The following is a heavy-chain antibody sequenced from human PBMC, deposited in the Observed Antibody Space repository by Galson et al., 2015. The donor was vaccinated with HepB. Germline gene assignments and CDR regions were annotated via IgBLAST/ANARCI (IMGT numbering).Heavy chain of an antibody. J-gene: IGHJ6*02. Sequence: SLRLSCAASGFTFSSYWMSWVRQAPGKGLEWVANIKQDGSEKYYVDSVKGRFTISRDNAKNSLYLQMNSLRAEDTAVYYCARESTPGYYYGMDVWGQGTTVTVSS. V-gene: IGHV3-7*03. CDR2: IKQDGSEK. D-gene: IGHD3-10*01. CDR3: ARESTPGYYYGMDV. CDR1: GFTFSSYW.